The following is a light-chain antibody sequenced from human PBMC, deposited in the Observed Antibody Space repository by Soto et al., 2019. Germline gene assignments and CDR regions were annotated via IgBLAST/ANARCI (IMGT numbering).Light chain of an antibody. V-gene: IGKV1-5*03. Sequence: MAQSPATLSVSPGERATLSCRASQSVNSNLAWYQQKPGKAPKLLIYKASSLESGVPSRFSGSGSGTEFTLTISSLQPDDFATYYCQQCNSYPLTFGGGTNVDIK. J-gene: IGKJ4*01. CDR1: QSVNSN. CDR2: KAS. CDR3: QQCNSYPLT.